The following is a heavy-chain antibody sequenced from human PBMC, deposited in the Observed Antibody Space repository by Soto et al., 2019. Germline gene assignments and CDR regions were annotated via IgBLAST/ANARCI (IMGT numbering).Heavy chain of an antibody. Sequence: ASVKVSCKASGYTFSNYAMHWVRQAPGQRLEWMGWINAGNGNTKYSQKFQDRVTITRDTSASTANMELSSLRSEDTTVYYCAKGGNIAVVVADYGMDVWGQGTTVTVSS. V-gene: IGHV1-3*01. J-gene: IGHJ6*02. CDR1: GYTFSNYA. D-gene: IGHD2-15*01. CDR3: AKGGNIAVVVADYGMDV. CDR2: INAGNGNT.